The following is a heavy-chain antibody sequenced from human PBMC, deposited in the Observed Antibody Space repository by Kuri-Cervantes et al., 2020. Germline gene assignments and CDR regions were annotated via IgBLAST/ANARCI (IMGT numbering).Heavy chain of an antibody. CDR2: MNPNSGNT. J-gene: IGHJ6*02. V-gene: IGHV1-8*02. Sequence: ASVKVSCKASGYTFTSYDINWVRQATGQGLEWMGWMNPNSGNTGYAQKFQGRVTMTRNTSISTAYMELSSLRSDDTAVYYCARYYYYSSLSPIYYYGYVMDVWGQGTTVTVSS. CDR3: ARYYYYSSLSPIYYYGYVMDV. CDR1: GYTFTSYD. D-gene: IGHD3-22*01.